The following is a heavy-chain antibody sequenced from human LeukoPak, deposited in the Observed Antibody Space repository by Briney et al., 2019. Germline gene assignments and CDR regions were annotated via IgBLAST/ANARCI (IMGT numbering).Heavy chain of an antibody. CDR1: GYTFSGYS. CDR2: INPNSGGT. J-gene: IGHJ4*02. CDR3: ARGRGVWFADLSLKGLDF. D-gene: IGHD3-10*01. Sequence: VASVKVSCKASGYTFSGYSLHWVRQAPGQGLEWMGWINPNSGGTNYPQKFQGRVTMTRNTSISTAYMELSRLRSDDTAVYYCARGRGVWFADLSLKGLDFWGQGTLVTVSS. V-gene: IGHV1-2*02.